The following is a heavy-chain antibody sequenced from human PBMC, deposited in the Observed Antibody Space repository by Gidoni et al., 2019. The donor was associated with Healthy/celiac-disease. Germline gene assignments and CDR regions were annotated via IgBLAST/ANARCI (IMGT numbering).Heavy chain of an antibody. CDR3: ARVGTNLEQDPPRYYFDY. Sequence: QVQLQESGPGLVKPSQTLSLTCTFSGCSLIRVVYYWSWIRQPPGKSMEGIGYIYYSGSTYYNPSLKSRVTISVDTSKNQFSLRLSSVTAADTAVYYCARVGTNLEQDPPRYYFDYWGQGTLVTVSS. V-gene: IGHV4-30-4*01. D-gene: IGHD1-1*01. CDR1: GCSLIRVVYY. J-gene: IGHJ4*02. CDR2: IYYSGST.